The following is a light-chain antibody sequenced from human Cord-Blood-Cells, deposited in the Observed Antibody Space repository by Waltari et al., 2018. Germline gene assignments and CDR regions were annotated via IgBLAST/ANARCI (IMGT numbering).Light chain of an antibody. CDR2: DAS. CDR1: QSISSW. J-gene: IGKJ2*01. V-gene: IGKV1-5*01. CDR3: QQDNRYSYT. Sequence: LQMTQSPSTLSASVGDRVTITCRASQSISSWLDWYQQKPGKAPKLLIYDASSLESGVPSRFSGSGFGTEFTLTILSLQPDDFATYYCQQDNRYSYTFGQGTKLEIK.